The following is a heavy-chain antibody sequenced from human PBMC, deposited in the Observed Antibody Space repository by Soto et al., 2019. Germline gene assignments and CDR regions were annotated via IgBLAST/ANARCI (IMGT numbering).Heavy chain of an antibody. J-gene: IGHJ6*04. CDR2: IYYSGST. V-gene: IGHV4-39*01. D-gene: IGHD1-1*01. Sequence: SETLSLTCTGSGGSISSSSYYWGWIRQPPGKGLEWIGSIYYSGSTYYNPSLKSRVTISVDTSKNQFSLKLSSVTAADTAVYYCARLSPPRYSTYTSYYGMDVRRKSTTVT. CDR3: ARLSPPRYSTYTSYYGMDV. CDR1: GGSISSSSYY.